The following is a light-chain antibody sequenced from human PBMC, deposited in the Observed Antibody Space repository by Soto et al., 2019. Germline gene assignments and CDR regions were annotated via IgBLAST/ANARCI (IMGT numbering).Light chain of an antibody. J-gene: IGLJ2*01. Sequence: QSVLTQPPSVSGAPGQRVTISCTGSSSNIGAGYDVHWYQQLPGTAPKLLIYGNSNRPSGVPDRFSGSKSGTSASLAITGLQAEDAADYYCQSYDSSLDVVFGGGTQLTVL. CDR3: QSYDSSLDVV. CDR2: GNS. CDR1: SSNIGAGYD. V-gene: IGLV1-40*01.